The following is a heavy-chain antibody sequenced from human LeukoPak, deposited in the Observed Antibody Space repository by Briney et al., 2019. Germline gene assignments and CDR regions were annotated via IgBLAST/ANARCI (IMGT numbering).Heavy chain of an antibody. J-gene: IGHJ6*03. CDR1: GFSLSNYG. D-gene: IGHD5-12*01. CDR2: ISLDGDNK. CDR3: AKDNVKVTTIRRVPHYMDV. V-gene: IGHV3-30*18. Sequence: PGGSLRLSCAASGFSLSNYGMHWVRQAPGKGLEWVAFISLDGDNKYYADSLQGRFTISRDNSKNTLYLQMSSLTAEDTAVYYCAKDNVKVTTIRRVPHYMDVWGKGATVTISS.